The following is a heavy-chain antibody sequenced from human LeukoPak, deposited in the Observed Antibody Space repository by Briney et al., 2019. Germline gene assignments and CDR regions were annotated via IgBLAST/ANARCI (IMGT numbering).Heavy chain of an antibody. CDR3: ARHRGYSYGYGYSDY. CDR2: INHSGST. V-gene: IGHV4-34*01. CDR1: GGSFSGYY. J-gene: IGHJ4*02. D-gene: IGHD5-18*01. Sequence: PSETLSLTCAVYGGSFSGYYWSWIRQPPGKGLEWIGEINHSGSTNYNPSLKSRVTISVDTSKNQFSLKLSSVTAADTAVYYCARHRGYSYGYGYSDYWGQGTLVTVSS.